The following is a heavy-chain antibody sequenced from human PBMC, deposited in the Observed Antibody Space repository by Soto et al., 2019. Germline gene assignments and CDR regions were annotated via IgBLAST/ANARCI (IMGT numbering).Heavy chain of an antibody. CDR1: GFTFSSLW. V-gene: IGHV3-7*02. J-gene: IGHJ4*02. CDR2: IKEDGSVK. Sequence: EVQLVESGGDLVQPGGSLRLSCAASGFTFSSLWMTWVREAPGKGLECVANIKEDGSVKYYVDSVKGRFTISRDNAKNSLYLQMVGLRAEDTVVYCCARATRSPDFRGQGTLVTVSS. CDR3: ARATRSPDF.